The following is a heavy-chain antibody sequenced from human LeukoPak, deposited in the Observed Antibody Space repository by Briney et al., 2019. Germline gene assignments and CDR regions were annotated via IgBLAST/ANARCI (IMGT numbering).Heavy chain of an antibody. CDR2: ISGSGGST. CDR3: AKDSLLIVGATSGWFDP. J-gene: IGHJ5*02. Sequence: HPGGSLRLSCAASGFTFSSYAMSWVRQAPGKGLEWVSAISGSGGSTYYADSVKGRFTISRDNSKNTLYLQMNSLRAEDTAVYYCAKDSLLIVGATSGWFDPWGQGTLVTVSS. V-gene: IGHV3-23*01. D-gene: IGHD1-26*01. CDR1: GFTFSSYA.